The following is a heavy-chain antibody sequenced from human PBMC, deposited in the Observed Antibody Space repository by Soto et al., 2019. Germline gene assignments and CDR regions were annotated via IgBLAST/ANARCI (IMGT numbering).Heavy chain of an antibody. V-gene: IGHV1-18*01. D-gene: IGHD5-18*01. CDR2: ISTYNGDT. Sequence: QVQLVQSGTEVKKPGASVKVSCKTSGYTFTSYGISWVRQAPGQGLEWMGLISTYNGDTIYARKFQGRVIVTADTATSTVYMELRSLRSDDTAVYYCVTAASSGYRGWWDPWGQGTLVTVSS. CDR3: VTAASSGYRGWWDP. J-gene: IGHJ5*02. CDR1: GYTFTSYG.